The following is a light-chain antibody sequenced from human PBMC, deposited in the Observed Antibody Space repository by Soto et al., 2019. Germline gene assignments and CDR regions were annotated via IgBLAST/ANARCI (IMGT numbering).Light chain of an antibody. Sequence: QSALTQPPSVSGAPGRRVTISCTGSSSNIGAGYDVHWYQHLPGTAPKLLIYGNSNRPSGVPDRFSGSKSGTSASLAITGLQAEDEADYYCQSYDSSLSGSVFGGGTKLTVL. CDR2: GNS. V-gene: IGLV1-40*01. J-gene: IGLJ2*01. CDR3: QSYDSSLSGSV. CDR1: SSNIGAGYD.